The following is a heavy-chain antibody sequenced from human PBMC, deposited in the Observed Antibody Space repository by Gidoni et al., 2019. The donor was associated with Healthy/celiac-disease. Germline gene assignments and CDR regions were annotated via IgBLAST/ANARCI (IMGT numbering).Heavy chain of an antibody. D-gene: IGHD3-3*01. CDR2: IYWNDDK. J-gene: IGHJ4*02. Sequence: QITLKESGPTLVKPTQTLTLTCTFSGFSLSTSGVGVGWIRQPPGKALEWFALIYWNDDKRYSPSLKSRLTITKDTSKNQVVLTMTNMDPVDTATYYCAHTGTQDYDFWSGYYGRSYYDILTGSFDYWGQGTLVTVSS. CDR3: AHTGTQDYDFWSGYYGRSYYDILTGSFDY. V-gene: IGHV2-5*01. CDR1: GFSLSTSGVG.